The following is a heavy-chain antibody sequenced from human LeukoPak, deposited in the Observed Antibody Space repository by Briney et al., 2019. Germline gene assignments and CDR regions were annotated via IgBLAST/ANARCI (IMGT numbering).Heavy chain of an antibody. Sequence: SETLSLTCTVSGGSISGNYWSWIRQPLGKGLEWIGYIFYVGSTIYNPSLKSGVTISVDTSKSQFSLQLSSVTAADTAVYYCARIITGTVALDYWGQGTLVTVSS. J-gene: IGHJ4*02. CDR3: ARIITGTVALDY. CDR2: IFYVGST. CDR1: GGSISGNY. D-gene: IGHD1-14*01. V-gene: IGHV4-59*08.